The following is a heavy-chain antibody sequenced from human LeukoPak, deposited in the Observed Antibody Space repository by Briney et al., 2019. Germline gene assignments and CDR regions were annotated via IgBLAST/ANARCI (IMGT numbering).Heavy chain of an antibody. CDR3: ARDPRTYSSGWYDDY. D-gene: IGHD6-19*01. CDR2: IYHSGST. Sequence: GSLRLSCAASRFTVSSNYMSWVRQAPGKGLEWIGSIYHSGSTYYNPSLKSRVTISVDTSKNQFSLKLSSVTAADTAVYYCARDPRTYSSGWYDDYWGQGTLVTVSS. J-gene: IGHJ4*02. V-gene: IGHV4-38-2*02. CDR1: RFTVSSNY.